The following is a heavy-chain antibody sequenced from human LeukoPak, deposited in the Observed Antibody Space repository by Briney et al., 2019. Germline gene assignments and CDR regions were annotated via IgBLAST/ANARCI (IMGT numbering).Heavy chain of an antibody. V-gene: IGHV4-34*01. Sequence: SETLSLTCAMHSESSGGDDWTWIRQPPGKGLEWIGEVSPGGSTRYNPSLRSRVTISLDTSRSRFSLRLSSVTAADTGGYYCARNRAVGAYYYHYGMDVWGQGTTVTVSS. D-gene: IGHD1-26*01. CDR1: SESSGGDD. CDR3: ARNRAVGAYYYHYGMDV. J-gene: IGHJ6*02. CDR2: VSPGGST.